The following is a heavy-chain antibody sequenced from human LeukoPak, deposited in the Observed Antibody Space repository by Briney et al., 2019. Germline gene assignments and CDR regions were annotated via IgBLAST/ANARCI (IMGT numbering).Heavy chain of an antibody. CDR1: GGSLSSGNYQ. Sequence: SETLSLTCTVSGGSLSSGNYQWGWIRQPPGKGLEWIALISHSGTTYYNPSLKSRVTMSVDTSENQFSLKLNSVTAADTAVYYCLRDQDRSGGDCQVCWGQGTLVTVSS. CDR2: ISHSGTT. J-gene: IGHJ4*02. CDR3: LRDQDRSGGDCQVC. V-gene: IGHV4-39*02. D-gene: IGHD2-21*02.